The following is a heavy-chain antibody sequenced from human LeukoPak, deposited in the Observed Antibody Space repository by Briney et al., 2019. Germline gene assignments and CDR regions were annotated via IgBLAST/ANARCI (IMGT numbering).Heavy chain of an antibody. CDR1: GFTFDDYA. Sequence: GGSLRLSCAASGFTFDDYAMHWVRQAPGKGLEWVSGISGSGGSTYYADSVKGRFTISRDNSKNTLYLQINSLRAEDTAIYYCAKETASDFGGAVDYWGQGTLVTVSS. J-gene: IGHJ4*02. V-gene: IGHV3-23*01. CDR2: ISGSGGST. D-gene: IGHD3-10*01. CDR3: AKETASDFGGAVDY.